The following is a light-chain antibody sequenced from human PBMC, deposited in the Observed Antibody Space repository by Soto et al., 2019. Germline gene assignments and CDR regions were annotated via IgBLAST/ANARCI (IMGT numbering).Light chain of an antibody. CDR1: QSIRSW. J-gene: IGKJ2*01. V-gene: IGKV1-5*03. Sequence: DIQMTQSPSTLSASVGDRVTITCRASQSIRSWLAWYQQKPGKAPKRLIYKASSLESGVPSRFSGGGSGTEFTLTISSLQHDDFATYYCQQYDSYSYTFGQGTKLEIK. CDR3: QQYDSYSYT. CDR2: KAS.